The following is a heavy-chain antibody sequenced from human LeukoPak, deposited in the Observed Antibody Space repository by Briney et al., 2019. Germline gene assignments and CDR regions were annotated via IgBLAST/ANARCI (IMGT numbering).Heavy chain of an antibody. Sequence: SETLSLTCTVSGGSISGYFWTWIRQPAGKGLEWIGRIYSSGSNNYNPSLKSRVTMSLDTSKNHFSLNLTSVTAADTAVYYCAREPTSGREPTSGRPLDYWGPGTLVTVSS. CDR2: IYSSGSN. CDR3: AREPTSGREPTSGRPLDY. V-gene: IGHV4-4*07. D-gene: IGHD5-12*01. J-gene: IGHJ4*02. CDR1: GGSISGYF.